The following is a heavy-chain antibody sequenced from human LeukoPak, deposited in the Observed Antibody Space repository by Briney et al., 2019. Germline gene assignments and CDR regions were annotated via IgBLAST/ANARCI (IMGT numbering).Heavy chain of an antibody. CDR1: GFTFSKYW. CDR2: INSDGSSI. D-gene: IGHD4/OR15-4a*01. V-gene: IGHV3-74*01. CDR3: ASSLTIPEGVGAFDI. J-gene: IGHJ3*02. Sequence: PGGSLRLSCAASGFTFSKYWMHWVRQAPGKGLVWVSRINSDGSSISYAGSVKGRFTISRDNAKNTLYLQMDSLRAEDAAVYSCASSLTIPEGVGAFDIWGQGTMVTVSS.